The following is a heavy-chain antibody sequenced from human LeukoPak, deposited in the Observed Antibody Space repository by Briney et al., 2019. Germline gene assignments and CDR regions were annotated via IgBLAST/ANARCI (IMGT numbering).Heavy chain of an antibody. V-gene: IGHV1-69*04. CDR2: IIPILGIA. CDR3: ATDVEMATNYFDY. Sequence: GASVKVSCKASGGTFSSYAISWVRQAPGQGLEWMGRIIPILGIANYAQKFQGRVTITADKSTSTAYMELSSLRSEDTAVYYCATDVEMATNYFDYWGQGTLVTVSS. CDR1: GGTFSSYA. J-gene: IGHJ4*02. D-gene: IGHD5-24*01.